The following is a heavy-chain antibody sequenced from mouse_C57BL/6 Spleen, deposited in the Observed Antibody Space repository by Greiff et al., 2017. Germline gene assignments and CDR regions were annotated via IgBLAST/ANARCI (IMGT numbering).Heavy chain of an antibody. V-gene: IGHV5-4*01. CDR2: ISDGGSYT. J-gene: IGHJ4*01. D-gene: IGHD2-5*01. CDR3: ARGGSNYDAMDY. Sequence: EVQGVESGGGLVKPGGSLKLSCAASGFTFSSYAMSWVRQTPEKRLEWVATISDGGSYTYYPDNVRGRFTISRDNAKNNLYLQMSHLKSEDTAMYYCARGGSNYDAMDYWGQGTSVTVSS. CDR1: GFTFSSYA.